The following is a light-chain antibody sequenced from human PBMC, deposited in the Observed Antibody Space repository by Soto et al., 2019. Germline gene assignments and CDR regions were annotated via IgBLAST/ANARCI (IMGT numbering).Light chain of an antibody. Sequence: QSVLTQPASVSGSPGQSITISCTGTSSDVGSYNLVSWYQQHPGKAPKLMIYEGSKRPSGVSNRFSGSKSGNKASLTISGLQAEDEADYYCCSYAGSSTFAVVGGGTQLTVL. J-gene: IGLJ7*01. CDR2: EGS. CDR3: CSYAGSSTFAV. CDR1: SSDVGSYNL. V-gene: IGLV2-23*01.